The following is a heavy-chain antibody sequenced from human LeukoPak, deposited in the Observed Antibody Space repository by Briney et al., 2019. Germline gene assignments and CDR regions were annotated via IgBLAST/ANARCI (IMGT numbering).Heavy chain of an antibody. D-gene: IGHD1-26*01. CDR2: IYSGGST. V-gene: IGHV3-53*01. CDR1: GFTVSSNY. J-gene: IGHJ4*02. CDR3: AREEKWELRGFDY. Sequence: GGSLRLSCAASGFTVSSNYMSWVRQAPGKGPEWVSVIYSGGSTYYADSVKGRFTISRDNSKNTLYLQMNSLRAEDTAVYYCAREEKWELRGFDYWGQGTLVTVSS.